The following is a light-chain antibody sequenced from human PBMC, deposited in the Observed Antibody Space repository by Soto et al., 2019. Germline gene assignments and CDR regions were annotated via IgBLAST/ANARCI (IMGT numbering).Light chain of an antibody. Sequence: QSALAQPRSVSGSPGQSVTISCTRTSSGAGAFGFVSWFQQHPGKAPKLIMYYTSERPSGVPDRFSGSKSGNTVSLTISGLQAEDEANYYCCSGAASIAWVFGGGTTLTVL. CDR1: SSGAGAFGF. CDR2: YTS. CDR3: CSGAASIAWV. V-gene: IGLV2-11*01. J-gene: IGLJ3*02.